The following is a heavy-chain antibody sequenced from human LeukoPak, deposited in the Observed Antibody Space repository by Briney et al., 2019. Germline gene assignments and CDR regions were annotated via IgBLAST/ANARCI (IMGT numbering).Heavy chain of an antibody. J-gene: IGHJ6*02. V-gene: IGHV3-74*01. CDR3: ARQASYGLDV. CDR1: GFTLSNYW. CDR2: INSDGSST. Sequence: GGSLRLSCAASGFTLSNYWLHWVRQAPGKGLVWVSRINSDGSSTYYADTVKGRFTTSRDNAKNTLYLQMNSLRAEDSAVYYCARQASYGLDVWGQGTTVTVSS.